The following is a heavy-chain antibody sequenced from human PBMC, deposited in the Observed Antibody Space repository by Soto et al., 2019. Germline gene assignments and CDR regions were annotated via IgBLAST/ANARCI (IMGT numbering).Heavy chain of an antibody. CDR1: GGSISSYY. CDR2: TYYTGST. CDR3: ASGYSLYYFDY. J-gene: IGHJ4*02. D-gene: IGHD5-18*01. Sequence: SETLSLTCTVSGGSISSYYWSWIRQPPGKGLERLGYTYYTGSTTYNPSLKSRVTISVDTSKNQFSLKLSSVTAADTAVYYCASGYSLYYFDYWGQGTLVTVSS. V-gene: IGHV4-59*01.